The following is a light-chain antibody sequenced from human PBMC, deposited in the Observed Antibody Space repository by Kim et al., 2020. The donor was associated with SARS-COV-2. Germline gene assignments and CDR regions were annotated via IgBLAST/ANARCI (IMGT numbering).Light chain of an antibody. CDR1: KLGDKY. V-gene: IGLV3-1*01. CDR3: QAWDSSTAV. CDR2: QDS. Sequence: VSPGQQASITCSGDKLGDKYACWYQQKPGQSPVLVIYQDSKRPSGIPERFSGSNSGNTATLTISGTQAMDEADYYCQAWDSSTAVFGGGTQLTVL. J-gene: IGLJ3*02.